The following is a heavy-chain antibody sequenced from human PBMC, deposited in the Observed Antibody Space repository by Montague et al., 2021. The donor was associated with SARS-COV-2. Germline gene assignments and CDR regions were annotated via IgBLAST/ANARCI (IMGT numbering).Heavy chain of an antibody. CDR3: ARDSYTKGDY. Sequence: SLRLSCAASGFSFSTDWMSWVRQAPGKGLEWVANINGDGSAKSYVGSVKGRFTISRDNANISLYLQMNSLRAEDTAVYYCARDSYTKGDYWGQGTLVSVSS. J-gene: IGHJ4*02. D-gene: IGHD4-11*01. V-gene: IGHV3-7*03. CDR2: INGDGSAK. CDR1: GFSFSTDW.